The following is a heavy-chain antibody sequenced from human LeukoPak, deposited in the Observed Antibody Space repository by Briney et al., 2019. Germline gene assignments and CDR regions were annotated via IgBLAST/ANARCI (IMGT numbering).Heavy chain of an antibody. J-gene: IGHJ3*02. CDR2: INPNSGGT. CDR3: ASPYQLLFESAFDI. V-gene: IGHV1-2*02. D-gene: IGHD2-2*01. CDR1: GYTFTGYY. Sequence: ASVKVSCKASGYTFTGYYMHWVRQAPGQGLEWMGWINPNSGGTNYAQKFQGRVTMTRDTSISTAYMELSRLRSDDTAVCYCASPYQLLFESAFDIWGQGTMVTVSS.